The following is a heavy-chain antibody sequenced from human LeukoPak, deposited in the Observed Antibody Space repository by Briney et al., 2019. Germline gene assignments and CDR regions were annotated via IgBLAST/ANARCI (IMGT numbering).Heavy chain of an antibody. D-gene: IGHD4-11*01. CDR2: ISAYNGNT. CDR1: GYTFTSYG. J-gene: IGHJ6*03. V-gene: IGHV1-18*03. Sequence: ASVKVSCKASGYTFTSYGIRWVRQAPGQGLEWMGWISAYNGNTNYAQKLQGRVTMTTDTSTSTAYMELRSLRSDDMAVYYCAATVNYYYYMDVWGKGTTVTVSS. CDR3: AATVNYYYYMDV.